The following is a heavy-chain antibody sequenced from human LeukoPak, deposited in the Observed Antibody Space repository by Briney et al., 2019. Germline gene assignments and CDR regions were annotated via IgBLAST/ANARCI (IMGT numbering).Heavy chain of an antibody. CDR1: GFTFDDYA. V-gene: IGHV3-9*01. CDR2: ISWNSGSI. D-gene: IGHD6-19*01. CDR3: AKVRDSGYSSGAFDY. J-gene: IGHJ4*02. Sequence: GGPLRLSCAASGFTFDDYAMHWVRQAPGKGLEWVSGISWNSGSIGYADSVKGRFTISRDNAKNSLYLQMNSLRAEDTALYYCAKVRDSGYSSGAFDYWGQGTLVTVSS.